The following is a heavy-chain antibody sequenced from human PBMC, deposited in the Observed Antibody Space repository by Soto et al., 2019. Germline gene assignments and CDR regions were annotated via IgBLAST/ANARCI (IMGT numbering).Heavy chain of an antibody. J-gene: IGHJ4*02. CDR1: GGSISSYY. D-gene: IGHD5-12*01. V-gene: IGHV4-59*01. CDR3: ARVEYSGYDWDYYFDY. Sequence: PSETLSLTCTVSGGSISSYYWSWIRQPPGKGLEWIGYIYYSGSTNYNPSLKSRVTISVDTSKNQFSLKLSSVTAADTAVYYCARVEYSGYDWDYYFDYWGQGTLVTVSS. CDR2: IYYSGST.